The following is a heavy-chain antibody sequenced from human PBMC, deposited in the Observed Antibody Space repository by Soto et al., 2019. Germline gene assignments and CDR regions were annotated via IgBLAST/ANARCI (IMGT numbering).Heavy chain of an antibody. V-gene: IGHV1-69*02. J-gene: IGHJ6*03. CDR3: ARGGNGGAVAGLYYYYYMDV. CDR2: IIPILGIA. CDR1: GGTFSSYT. Sequence: GASVKVSCKASGGTFSSYTISWVRQAPGQGLEWMGRIIPILGIANYAQKFQGRVTITADKSTSTAYMELSSLRSEDTAVYYCARGGNGGAVAGLYYYYYMDVWGKGTTVTVSS. D-gene: IGHD6-19*01.